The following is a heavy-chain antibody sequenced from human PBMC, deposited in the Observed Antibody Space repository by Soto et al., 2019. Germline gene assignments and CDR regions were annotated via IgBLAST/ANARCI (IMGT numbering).Heavy chain of an antibody. CDR3: VKDHRLRFLEWLSSGGMDV. Sequence: PGGSLRLSCAASGFTFSSYAMSWVRQAPGKGLEWVSAISGSGGSTYYADSVKGRFTISRDNSKNTLYLQMNSLRAEDTAVYYCVKDHRLRFLEWLSSGGMDVWGQGTTVTVSS. CDR1: GFTFSSYA. CDR2: ISGSGGST. J-gene: IGHJ6*02. V-gene: IGHV3-23*01. D-gene: IGHD3-3*01.